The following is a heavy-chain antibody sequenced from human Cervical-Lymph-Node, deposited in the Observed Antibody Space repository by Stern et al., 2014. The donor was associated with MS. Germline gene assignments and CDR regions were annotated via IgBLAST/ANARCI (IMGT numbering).Heavy chain of an antibody. CDR1: EYTHNNYL. CDR3: AVRYCSGGRCYSVPDV. CDR2: INPSGAT. J-gene: IGHJ6*02. D-gene: IGHD2-15*01. V-gene: IGHV1-46*02. Sequence: QVQLVQSGSEVKKPGASVKVSCKASEYTHNNYLIHWVRQAPGHRPDWMGVINPSGATNYEQKVQDRVTMTTDASTSTFYMELSRLRSEDTAVYYCAVRYCSGGRCYSVPDVWGQGTTVIVSS.